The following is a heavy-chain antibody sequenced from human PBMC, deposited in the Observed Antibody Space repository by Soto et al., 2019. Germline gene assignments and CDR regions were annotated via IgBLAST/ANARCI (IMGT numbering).Heavy chain of an antibody. CDR1: GFTFSSYA. CDR3: ARVHCSGGSCYPGVDY. V-gene: IGHV3-30-3*01. D-gene: IGHD2-15*01. CDR2: ISYDGSNK. J-gene: IGHJ4*02. Sequence: QVQLVESGGGVVQPGRSLRLSCAASGFTFSSYAMHWVRQAPGKGLEWVAVISYDGSNKYYADSVKGRFTISRDNSKNTLYLQMNSLRAEDTAVYYCARVHCSGGSCYPGVDYWGQGTLVTVSS.